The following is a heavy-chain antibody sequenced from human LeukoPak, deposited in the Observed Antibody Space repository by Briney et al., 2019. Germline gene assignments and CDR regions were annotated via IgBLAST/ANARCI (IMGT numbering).Heavy chain of an antibody. CDR1: GYTFTSYD. CDR3: ARDWGIAAAGQTGYFDY. V-gene: IGHV1-8*03. D-gene: IGHD6-13*01. Sequence: ASVKVSCKASGYTFTSYDINWVRQATGQGLEWMGWMNPNSGNTGYAQKFQGRVTITRNTSISTAYMELSSLRSEDTAVYYCARDWGIAAAGQTGYFDYWGQGTLVTVSS. CDR2: MNPNSGNT. J-gene: IGHJ4*02.